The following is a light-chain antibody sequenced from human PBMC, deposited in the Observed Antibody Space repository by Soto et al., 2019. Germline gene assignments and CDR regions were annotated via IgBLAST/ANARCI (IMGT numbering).Light chain of an antibody. CDR2: DVS. J-gene: IGLJ2*01. CDR1: SSDVGGYNY. Sequence: QSALTQPASVSGSPGQSITISCTGTSSDVGGYNYVSWYQQHPGKAPKLMIYDVSNRPSGVSNRFSGSKSGNTASLTISGLRAEDEADYYCSSYTSSSPGVFGGGTKLTV. V-gene: IGLV2-14*01. CDR3: SSYTSSSPGV.